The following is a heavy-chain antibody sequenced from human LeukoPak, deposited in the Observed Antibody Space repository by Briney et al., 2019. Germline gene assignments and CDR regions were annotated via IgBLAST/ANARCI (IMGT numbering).Heavy chain of an antibody. CDR3: ARGMAPDYFDY. Sequence: PETLSLTCTVPGGSISSYYWSWIRQPPGKGLEWIGYIYYSGSTNYNPSLKSRVTISVDTSKNQFSLKLSSVTAADTAVYYCARGMAPDYFDYWGQGTLVTVSS. CDR2: IYYSGST. J-gene: IGHJ4*02. CDR1: GGSISSYY. D-gene: IGHD5-24*01. V-gene: IGHV4-59*01.